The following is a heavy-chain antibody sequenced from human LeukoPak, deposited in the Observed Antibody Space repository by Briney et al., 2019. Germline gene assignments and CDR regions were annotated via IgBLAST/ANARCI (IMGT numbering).Heavy chain of an antibody. CDR2: INHSGST. CDR1: GGSFSGYY. D-gene: IGHD1-26*01. V-gene: IGHV4-34*01. Sequence: PSETLSLTCAVYGGSFSGYYWSWIRQPPGKGLEWIGEINHSGSTNYNPSLKSRVTISVDTSKNQFSLKLSSVTAADTAVYYCARSENYYEYFDYWGQGTLVTVSS. J-gene: IGHJ4*02. CDR3: ARSENYYEYFDY.